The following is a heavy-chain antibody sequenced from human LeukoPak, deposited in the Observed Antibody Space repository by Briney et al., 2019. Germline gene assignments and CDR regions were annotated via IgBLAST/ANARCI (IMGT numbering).Heavy chain of an antibody. CDR3: AKAHIGFKDRIAVAAVLDY. D-gene: IGHD6-19*01. Sequence: QPGGSLRLSCVASGFSFNIYAMNWVRQAPGKGLEWISAISSSGGTAYYADSVKGRFTISRDNSKNTMYLQMSSLRAEDTAVYYCAKAHIGFKDRIAVAAVLDYWGQGSLVTVSS. CDR1: GFSFNIYA. CDR2: ISSSGGTA. J-gene: IGHJ4*02. V-gene: IGHV3-23*01.